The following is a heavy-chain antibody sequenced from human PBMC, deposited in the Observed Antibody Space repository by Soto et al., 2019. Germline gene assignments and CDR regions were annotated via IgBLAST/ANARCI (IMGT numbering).Heavy chain of an antibody. V-gene: IGHV1-2*02. CDR2: INPNSGGT. CDR3: ASAAVTGTAGLDF. Sequence: ASVRVSCKASGYTFSGFYMHWVRQAPGQGLEWMGWINPNSGGTKSAEKFQGRVTMTRDTSISTAYMELSRLTSDDTAVYYCASAAVTGTAGLDFWGQGTQVTVS. CDR1: GYTFSGFY. D-gene: IGHD6-19*01. J-gene: IGHJ4*02.